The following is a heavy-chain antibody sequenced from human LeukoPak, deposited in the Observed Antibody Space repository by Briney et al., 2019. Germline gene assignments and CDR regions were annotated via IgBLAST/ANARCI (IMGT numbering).Heavy chain of an antibody. V-gene: IGHV1-2*02. Sequence: GASVKVSCKASGYTFTDSYMHWVRQAPGQNFEWMGWIKPNSGGTHYAQRFKGRVTMTRDTSTSTAYMELLSLTSGDTAIYYCTREPTDPNNISGGPTGWFDPWGQGTLVTVSS. J-gene: IGHJ5*02. CDR2: IKPNSGGT. CDR1: GYTFTDSY. D-gene: IGHD1-26*01. CDR3: TREPTDPNNISGGPTGWFDP.